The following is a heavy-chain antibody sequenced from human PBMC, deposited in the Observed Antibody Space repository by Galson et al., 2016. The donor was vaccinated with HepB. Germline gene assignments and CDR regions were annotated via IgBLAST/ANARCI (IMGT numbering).Heavy chain of an antibody. D-gene: IGHD3-22*01. CDR3: VSLDDGSGTYRAGPFDY. Sequence: SLRLSCAASGFTFRNQAMHWVRQAPGKGLEYVSAISSNGGDTYYADSVKGRFTISRDNSKNTLYLQMSSLRAEDTAVYYCVSLDDGSGTYRAGPFDYWGQGTLVTVSS. J-gene: IGHJ4*02. CDR2: ISSNGGDT. V-gene: IGHV3-64D*06. CDR1: GFTFRNQA.